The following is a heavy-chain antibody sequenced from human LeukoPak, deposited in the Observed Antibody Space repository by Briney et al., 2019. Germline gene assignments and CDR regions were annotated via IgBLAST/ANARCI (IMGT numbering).Heavy chain of an antibody. CDR2: INPSGGST. D-gene: IGHD4-17*01. CDR3: ARNLYGDYSGIDY. J-gene: IGHJ4*02. V-gene: IGHV1-46*01. CDR1: GYTFTGYY. Sequence: GASVKVSRKASGYTFTGYYMHWVRQAPGQGLEWMGIINPSGGSTSYAQKFQGRVTMTRDTSTSTVYMELSSLRSEDTAVYYCARNLYGDYSGIDYWGQGTLVTVSS.